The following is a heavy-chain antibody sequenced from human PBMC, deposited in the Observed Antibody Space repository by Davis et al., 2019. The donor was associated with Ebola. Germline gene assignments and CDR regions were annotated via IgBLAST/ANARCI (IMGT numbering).Heavy chain of an antibody. D-gene: IGHD2-2*01. CDR1: GGSISSSSYY. V-gene: IGHV4-39*07. CDR2: IYYSGST. Sequence: SETLSLTCTVSGGSISSSSYYWGWIRQPPGKGLEWIGSIYYSGSTNYNPSLKSRVTISVDTSKNQFSLKLSSVTAADTAVYYCARNQGFYCSSTSCYFGGTRFDPWGQGTLVTVSS. CDR3: ARNQGFYCSSTSCYFGGTRFDP. J-gene: IGHJ5*02.